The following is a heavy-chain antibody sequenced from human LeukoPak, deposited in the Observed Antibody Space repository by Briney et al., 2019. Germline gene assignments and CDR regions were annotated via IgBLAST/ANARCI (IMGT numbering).Heavy chain of an antibody. CDR2: ISSSSSYI. J-gene: IGHJ4*02. CDR3: AKDRALVGWFGELSMYFDY. D-gene: IGHD3-10*01. CDR1: GFTFSSYS. Sequence: GGSLXLSCAASGFTFSSYSMKWVRQAPGKGREWVSSISSSSSYIYYADSVKGRFTISRDNSKNTLYLQMNSLRAEDTAVYYCAKDRALVGWFGELSMYFDYWGQGTLVTVSS. V-gene: IGHV3-21*01.